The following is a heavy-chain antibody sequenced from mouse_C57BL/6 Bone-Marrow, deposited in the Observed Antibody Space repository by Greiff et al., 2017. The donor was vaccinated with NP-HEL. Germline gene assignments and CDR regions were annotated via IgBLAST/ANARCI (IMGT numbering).Heavy chain of an antibody. Sequence: VKLVESGPGLVAPSQSLSITCTVSGFSLTSYGIDWVRQSPGKGLEWLGVIWGVGSTNYNSALKSRLSISKDNSKSQVFLKMNSLQTDDTAMYYCARLLWSSAYWGQGTLVTVSA. J-gene: IGHJ3*01. CDR3: ARLLWSSAY. CDR2: IWGVGST. D-gene: IGHD3-1*01. V-gene: IGHV2-6*01. CDR1: GFSLTSYG.